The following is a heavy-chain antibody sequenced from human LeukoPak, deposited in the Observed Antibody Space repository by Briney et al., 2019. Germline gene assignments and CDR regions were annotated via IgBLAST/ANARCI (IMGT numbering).Heavy chain of an antibody. Sequence: PGGSLRLSCAASGFTFSSYAMHWVRQAPGKGLEWVAVISYDGSNKYYADSVKGRFTISRDNSKNTLYLQMNSLRAEDTAVYYCAREKWDSSGWYVYWGQGTLVTVSS. D-gene: IGHD6-19*01. V-gene: IGHV3-30*04. CDR1: GFTFSSYA. CDR3: AREKWDSSGWYVY. CDR2: ISYDGSNK. J-gene: IGHJ4*02.